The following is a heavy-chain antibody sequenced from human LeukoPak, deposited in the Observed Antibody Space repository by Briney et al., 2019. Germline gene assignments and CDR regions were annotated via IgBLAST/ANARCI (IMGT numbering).Heavy chain of an antibody. V-gene: IGHV6-1*01. CDR1: GDSVSSNSAA. CDR3: ARVTEKQYLPFDS. J-gene: IGHJ4*02. D-gene: IGHD6-19*01. CDR2: TYYRSRWYN. Sequence: PSQTLSHTCAISGDSVSSNSAAWNWIRQSPSRGLEWLGRTYYRSRWYNEYALSVKSRITINPDTSKNQFSLQLNSVTPEDTAVYYCARVTEKQYLPFDSWGQGTLVTVSS.